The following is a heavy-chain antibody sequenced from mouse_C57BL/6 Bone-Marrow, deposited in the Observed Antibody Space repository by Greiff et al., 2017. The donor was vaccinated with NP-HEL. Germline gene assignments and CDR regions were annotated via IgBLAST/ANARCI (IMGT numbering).Heavy chain of an antibody. CDR3: ASIYYYGP. CDR2: ISDGGSYT. D-gene: IGHD1-1*01. J-gene: IGHJ2*01. Sequence: EVQLVESGGGLVKPGGSLKLSCAASGFTFSSYAMSWVRQTPEKRLEWVATISDGGSYTYYPDNVKGRFTISRDNAKNNLYLQMSHLKSEDTAMYYCASIYYYGPWGQGTTLTVSS. CDR1: GFTFSSYA. V-gene: IGHV5-4*01.